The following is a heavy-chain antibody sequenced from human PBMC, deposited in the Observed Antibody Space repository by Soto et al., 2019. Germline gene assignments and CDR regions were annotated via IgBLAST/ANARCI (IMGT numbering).Heavy chain of an antibody. D-gene: IGHD1-1*01. CDR2: IDPSDSYT. V-gene: IGHV5-10-1*01. CDR3: ARQWTNWTHYYGMDX. Sequence: PGESLKISCKGSGYSFTSYWISWVRQMPGKGLEWMGRIDPSDSYTNYSPSFQCHVTISADKSISTAYLQWSSLKASDTAMYYCARQWTNWTHYYGMDXWGQGTTVTVS. CDR1: GYSFTSYW. J-gene: IGHJ6*02.